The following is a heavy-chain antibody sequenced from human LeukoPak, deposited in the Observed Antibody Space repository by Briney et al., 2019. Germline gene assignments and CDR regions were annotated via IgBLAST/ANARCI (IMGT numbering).Heavy chain of an antibody. CDR3: AKVFYDSSGYYLDY. J-gene: IGHJ4*02. Sequence: GGSLRLSCAASGFTFDDYAMHWVRQAPGKGLEWVSGISWNSGSIGYADSVKGRFTISRDNAKNSLYLQMNSLRAEDTALYYCAKVFYDSSGYYLDYWGQETLVTVSS. D-gene: IGHD3-22*01. V-gene: IGHV3-9*01. CDR2: ISWNSGSI. CDR1: GFTFDDYA.